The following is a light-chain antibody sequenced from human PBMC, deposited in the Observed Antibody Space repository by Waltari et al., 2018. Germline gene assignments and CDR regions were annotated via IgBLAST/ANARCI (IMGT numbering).Light chain of an antibody. CDR2: DVR. CDR1: SSDVGGYNY. CDR3: SSYTSSSTDVV. J-gene: IGLJ2*01. V-gene: IGLV2-14*01. Sequence: QSALTQPASVSGSPGQSITISCTGTSSDVGGYNYVSWYQQHPGQAPKLLIYDVRKRPSGVSKRFAGSKSGNTASLTISGLQAEDEADYYCSSYTSSSTDVVFGGGTKLTVL.